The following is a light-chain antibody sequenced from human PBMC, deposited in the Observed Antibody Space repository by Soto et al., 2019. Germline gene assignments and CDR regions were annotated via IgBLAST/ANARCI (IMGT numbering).Light chain of an antibody. V-gene: IGLV2-23*02. Sequence: QSALTQPASVSGSPGQSITISCTGTSSDVGSYNLVSWYQQHPGKAPKLMIYEVSKRPSGVSNRFSGSKSGNTASLTISGLHAEDAAYYYCCAYAGSSTPLIFGTGTKLTVL. CDR2: EVS. CDR1: SSDVGSYNL. J-gene: IGLJ1*01. CDR3: CAYAGSSTPLI.